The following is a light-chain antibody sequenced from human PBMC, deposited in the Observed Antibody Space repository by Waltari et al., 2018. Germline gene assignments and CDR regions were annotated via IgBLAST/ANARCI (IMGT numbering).Light chain of an antibody. Sequence: DIVMTQSPDPLAVSLGERATINCKYRQSVLHRTKYKNYLAWYQQKPGQPPKLLIYWASTRESGVPDRFSGSGSGTDFTLTITSLQAEDVAVYYCQQHYSPLITFGGGTKVEI. CDR1: QSVLHRTKYKNY. V-gene: IGKV4-1*01. CDR3: QQHYSPLIT. J-gene: IGKJ4*01. CDR2: WAS.